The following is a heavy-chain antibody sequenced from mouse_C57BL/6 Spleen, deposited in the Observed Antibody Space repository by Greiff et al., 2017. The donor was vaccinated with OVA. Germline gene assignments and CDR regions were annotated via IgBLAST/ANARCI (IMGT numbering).Heavy chain of an antibody. V-gene: IGHV1-69*01. CDR2: IDSSDSNN. CDR1: GYTFTSYW. Sequence: QVQLQQPGAELVMPGASVKLSCKASGYTFTSYWMHWVKQRPGQGLEWIGEIDSSDSNNNYNQKFKGKSTLTVDKSSSTAYMQLSSLTSEDSAVYYCARSWDAMDYWGQGTSVTVSS. CDR3: ARSWDAMDY. J-gene: IGHJ4*01.